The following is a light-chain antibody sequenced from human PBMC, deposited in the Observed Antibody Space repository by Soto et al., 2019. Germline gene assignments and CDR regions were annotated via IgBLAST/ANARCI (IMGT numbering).Light chain of an antibody. J-gene: IGLJ2*01. CDR2: DVS. CDR1: SSDVGGYNY. Sequence: QSALTQPRSVSGSPGQSVTISCTGTSSDVGGYNYVSWYQQHPGKAPKLMIYDVSKWPSGVPDRFSGSKSGNTASLTISGLQAEDEADYYCCSYAGSWSVVFGGGTKL. CDR3: CSYAGSWSVV. V-gene: IGLV2-11*01.